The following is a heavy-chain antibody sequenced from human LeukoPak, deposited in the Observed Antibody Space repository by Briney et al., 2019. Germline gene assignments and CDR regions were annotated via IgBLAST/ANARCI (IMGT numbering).Heavy chain of an antibody. CDR1: GFTFSSYW. J-gene: IGHJ4*02. Sequence: GGSLRLSCAASGFTFSSYWMSWVRQAPGKGLEWVANIKQDGREKYYVDSVKGRFTISRDNAKNSLYLQMNSLRAEDTAVYYCARVEDYDILTGFDYWGQGTLVTVSS. V-gene: IGHV3-7*01. CDR3: ARVEDYDILTGFDY. D-gene: IGHD3-9*01. CDR2: IKQDGREK.